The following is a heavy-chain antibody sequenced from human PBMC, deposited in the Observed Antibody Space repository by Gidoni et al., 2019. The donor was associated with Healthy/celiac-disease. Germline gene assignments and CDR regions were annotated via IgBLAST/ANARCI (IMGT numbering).Heavy chain of an antibody. Sequence: QVQLVQSGAEVKKPGASVKVSCKASGYTFTGYYMHWVRQAPGQGLEWMGWINPNSGGTNYAQKFQGRVTMTRDTSISTAYMELSRLRSDDTAVYYCARDGIAVAGTRGNGAFDIWGQGTMVTVSS. J-gene: IGHJ3*02. CDR3: ARDGIAVAGTRGNGAFDI. CDR2: INPNSGGT. D-gene: IGHD6-19*01. V-gene: IGHV1-2*02. CDR1: GYTFTGYY.